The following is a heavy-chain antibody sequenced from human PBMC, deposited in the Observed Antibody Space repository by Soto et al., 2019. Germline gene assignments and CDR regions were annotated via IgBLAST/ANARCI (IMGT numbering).Heavy chain of an antibody. CDR3: XXXXXXXXXXXXXXXXYSYSMDV. J-gene: IGHJ6*02. CDR2: VSAHNGNT. CDR1: GYTFSSYG. D-gene: IGHD2-21*01. V-gene: IGHV1-18*01. Sequence: QVQLVQSGGEVKRPGASVKVSCQASGYTFSSYGISWVRQAPGQGLQWMGWVSAHNGNTKYAQILQARLTLTTDTSTSTAYMEXRSLXXXXXXXXXXXXXXXXXXXXXXXXXXYSYSMDVWGQGTTVSVSS.